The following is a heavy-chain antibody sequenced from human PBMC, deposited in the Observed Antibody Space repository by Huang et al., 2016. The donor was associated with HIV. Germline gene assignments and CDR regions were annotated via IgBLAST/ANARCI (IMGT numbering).Heavy chain of an antibody. J-gene: IGHJ3*02. CDR3: ARDLYSSGWHAFDT. CDR2: IYHSGTA. V-gene: IGHV4-30-2*01. CDR1: GGPISSSGYS. D-gene: IGHD6-19*01. Sequence: QLQLQESGSRLVRPSETLSLTCAVSGGPISSSGYSWIWIRQPPGKCLEWIGYIYHSGTASYNPSLKSRVTMSVDTSKDRFSLKLTSVTAADTAVYYCARDLYSSGWHAFDTWGQGTMVTVSS.